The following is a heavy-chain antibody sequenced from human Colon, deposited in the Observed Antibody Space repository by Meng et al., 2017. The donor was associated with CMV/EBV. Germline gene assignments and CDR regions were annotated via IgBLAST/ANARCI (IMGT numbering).Heavy chain of an antibody. CDR1: GYTYSNYW. CDR2: IYPDDSET. CDR3: ASSTSDFYYYGMDV. V-gene: IGHV5-51*01. Sequence: GESLKISCQGSGYTYSNYWIGWVRQMPGKGLEWMAIIYPDDSETRYSPSFRGQVTISVDKSTTTAYLQWSSLKTSDTAIYYCASSTSDFYYYGMDVWGQGTTVTVSS. J-gene: IGHJ6*02.